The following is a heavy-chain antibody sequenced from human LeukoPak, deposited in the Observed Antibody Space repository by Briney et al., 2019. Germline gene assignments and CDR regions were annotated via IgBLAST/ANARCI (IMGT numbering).Heavy chain of an antibody. CDR1: GFTFSNAW. CDR3: TTERIVGAPLGSRKNFDY. V-gene: IGHV3-15*01. Sequence: PGGSLRLSCAASGFTFSNAWMSWVRQAPGKGLEWVGRIKSKTDGGTTDYAAPVKGRFTISRDDSKNTLYLQMNSLKTEDTAVYYCTTERIVGAPLGSRKNFDYWGQGTLVTVSS. J-gene: IGHJ4*02. CDR2: IKSKTDGGTT. D-gene: IGHD1-26*01.